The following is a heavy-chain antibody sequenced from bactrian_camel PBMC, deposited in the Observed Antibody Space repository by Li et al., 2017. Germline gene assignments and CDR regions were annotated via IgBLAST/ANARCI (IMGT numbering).Heavy chain of an antibody. Sequence: DVQLVESGGGSVQAGGSLRLSCLASGATHMRQFCMAWFRQAPGREREGIARIYTGSGNTYYADSVKGRFTTSKDNAEKTLYLQMNILKPEDTGIYYCAARSWSNCYLAYSYIGSSASSFKFWGQGTQVTVS. CDR3: AARSWSNCYLAYSYIGSSASSFKF. V-gene: IGHV3S31*01. J-gene: IGHJ4*01. D-gene: IGHD8*01. CDR2: IYTGSGNT. CDR1: GATHMRQFC.